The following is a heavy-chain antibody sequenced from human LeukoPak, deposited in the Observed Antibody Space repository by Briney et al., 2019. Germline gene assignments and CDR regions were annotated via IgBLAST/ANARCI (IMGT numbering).Heavy chain of an antibody. CDR2: IYGSGYT. CDR1: GGSISGWY. J-gene: IGHJ3*02. V-gene: IGHV4-59*01. CDR3: AGGYCSSTSCRRNAFDI. D-gene: IGHD2-2*01. Sequence: SETLSLTCTVSGGSISGWYWSWIRQPPGKGLEWIGYIYGSGYTNYNPSLKSRVTMSIDTSKNHFSLKLTSVTAADTAVYYCAGGYCSSTSCRRNAFDIWGQGTMVTVSS.